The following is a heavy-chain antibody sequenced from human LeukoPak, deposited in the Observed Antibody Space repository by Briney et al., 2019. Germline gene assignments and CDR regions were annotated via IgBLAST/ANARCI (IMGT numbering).Heavy chain of an antibody. CDR1: GGTFSSYA. CDR3: ATVEWEHTLGY. CDR2: IIPIFGTA. Sequence: ASVKVSCKASGGTFSSYAISWVRQAPGQGLEWMGGIIPIFGTANYAQKFQGRVTITTDESTSTAYMELSSLRSEDTAVYYCATVEWEHTLGYWGQGTLVTVSS. J-gene: IGHJ4*02. V-gene: IGHV1-69*05. D-gene: IGHD1-26*01.